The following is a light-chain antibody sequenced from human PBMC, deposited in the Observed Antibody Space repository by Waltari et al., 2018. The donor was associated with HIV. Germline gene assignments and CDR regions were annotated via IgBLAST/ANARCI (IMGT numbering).Light chain of an antibody. V-gene: IGLV3-19*01. CDR1: SLRKYS. J-gene: IGLJ1*01. CDR3: ESRHSNDKHHV. CDR2: GKD. Sequence: SSELTQDPAVSVALGQTVRITCQGDSLRKYSANWYQQKPGQAPVVLLYGKDNRPSGIPARFSGSISGNTGSLTITGAQAEDEADYYCESRHSNDKHHVFGTGTKVTV.